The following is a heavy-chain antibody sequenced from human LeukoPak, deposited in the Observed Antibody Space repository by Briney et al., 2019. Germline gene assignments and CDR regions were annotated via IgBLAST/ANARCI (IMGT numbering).Heavy chain of an antibody. J-gene: IGHJ4*02. D-gene: IGHD3-22*01. CDR3: AGTYYYDSSGYYHYSL. Sequence: VASVKVSCKASGYTFTGYYMHWVRQAPGQGLEWMGWINPNSGGTNYAQKFQGRVTMTRDTSSSTAYMELSRLRSDDTAVYYCAGTYYYDSSGYYHYSLWGQGTLVTVSS. V-gene: IGHV1-2*02. CDR2: INPNSGGT. CDR1: GYTFTGYY.